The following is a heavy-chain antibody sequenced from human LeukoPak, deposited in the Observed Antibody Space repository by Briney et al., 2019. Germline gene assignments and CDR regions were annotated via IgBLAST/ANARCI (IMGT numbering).Heavy chain of an antibody. CDR3: ARDLYRDCSSTSCHDFDY. Sequence: GGSLRLSCAASGFTFSDYYMSWIRQAPGEGLEWVSYISSSGSTIYYADSVKGRFTISRDNAKNSLYLQMNSLRAEDTAVYYCARDLYRDCSSTSCHDFDYWGQGTLVTVSS. CDR1: GFTFSDYY. D-gene: IGHD2-2*01. J-gene: IGHJ4*02. CDR2: ISSSGSTI. V-gene: IGHV3-11*01.